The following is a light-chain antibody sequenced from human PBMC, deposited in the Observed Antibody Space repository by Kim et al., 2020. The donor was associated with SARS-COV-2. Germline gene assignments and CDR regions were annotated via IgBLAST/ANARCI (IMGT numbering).Light chain of an antibody. V-gene: IGLV2-23*01. J-gene: IGLJ3*02. Sequence: GHSITISCTGTSSDVGSYSLVSCYQQPPGKAPKLMFYEGSQRPSGVSNRFSGSKSGNTASLTISVLQAEDEADYYCCSYAGSSSWVFGGGTQLTVL. CDR3: CSYAGSSSWV. CDR1: SSDVGSYSL. CDR2: EGS.